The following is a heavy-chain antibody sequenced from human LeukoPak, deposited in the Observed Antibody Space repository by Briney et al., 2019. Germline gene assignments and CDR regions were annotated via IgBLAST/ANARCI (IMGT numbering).Heavy chain of an antibody. CDR1: GFTFSSYA. D-gene: IGHD6-13*01. CDR3: ARGGGMDY. J-gene: IGHJ4*02. V-gene: IGHV3-30*04. CDR2: MSYDGSNK. Sequence: PGRSLRLSCAASGFTFSSYAMHWVRQAPGKGLEWVAVMSYDGSNKYYADSVKGRFTISRDNSKNTLYLQMNSLRAEDTAVYYCARGGGMDYWGQGTLVTVSS.